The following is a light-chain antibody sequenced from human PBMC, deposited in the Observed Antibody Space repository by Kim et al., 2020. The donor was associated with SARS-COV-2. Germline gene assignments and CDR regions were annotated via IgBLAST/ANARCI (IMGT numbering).Light chain of an antibody. CDR1: QNIAYW. Sequence: DIQMTQSPSTLSASVGDRVTITCRASQNIAYWLAWYQQKPGKAPKLLIQKASILENAVPSRFSGSGSGTEFTLTISSLQSDDFATYYCRQYTPLSPTFGQGTKLEI. CDR3: RQYTPLSPT. J-gene: IGKJ2*01. CDR2: KAS. V-gene: IGKV1-5*03.